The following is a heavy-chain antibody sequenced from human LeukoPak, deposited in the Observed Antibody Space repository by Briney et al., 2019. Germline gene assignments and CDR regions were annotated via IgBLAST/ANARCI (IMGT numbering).Heavy chain of an antibody. Sequence: GGSLRLSCAASGFTFSSYSMNWVRQAPGKGLEWVSSISSSSRSYIYYADSVKGRFTISRDNAKNSLYLQMNSLRAEDTAVYYCARSVVPDYFDYWGQGTLVTVSS. J-gene: IGHJ4*02. CDR3: ARSVVPDYFDY. D-gene: IGHD2-21*01. CDR1: GFTFSSYS. CDR2: ISSSSRSYI. V-gene: IGHV3-21*01.